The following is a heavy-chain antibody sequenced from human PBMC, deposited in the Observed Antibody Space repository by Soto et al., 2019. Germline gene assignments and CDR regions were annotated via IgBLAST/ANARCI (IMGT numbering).Heavy chain of an antibody. CDR2: IYYSGST. V-gene: IGHV4-59*08. J-gene: IGHJ4*02. Sequence: SETLSLTCTVSGGSISSYYWSWIRQPPGKGLEWIGYIYYSGSTNYNPSPKSRVTISVDTSKNQFSLKLSSVTAADTAVYYCARRHYGDLFFDYWGQGTLVTVSS. D-gene: IGHD4-17*01. CDR1: GGSISSYY. CDR3: ARRHYGDLFFDY.